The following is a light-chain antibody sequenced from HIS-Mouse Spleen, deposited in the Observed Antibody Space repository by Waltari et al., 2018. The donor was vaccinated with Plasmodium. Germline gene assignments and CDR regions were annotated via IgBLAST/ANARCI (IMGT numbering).Light chain of an antibody. CDR2: KAS. CDR3: QQYNSYWT. V-gene: IGKV1-5*03. J-gene: IGKJ1*01. Sequence: DIQMTQSPSTPSASVADRVTITGRASQSISSWLAWYQQKPGKAPKLLIYKASSLESGVPSRFSGSGSGTEFTLTISSLQPDDFATYYCQQYNSYWTFGQGTKVEIK. CDR1: QSISSW.